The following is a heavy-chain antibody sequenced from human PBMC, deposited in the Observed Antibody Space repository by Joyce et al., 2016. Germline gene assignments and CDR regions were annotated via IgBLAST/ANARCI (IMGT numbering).Heavy chain of an antibody. V-gene: IGHV3-66*01. Sequence: EVQVVESGGGLVQPGGSLRLSCAASGFTVYYNSMTWVRQAPEKGLEWVSVIFGGGTTYYIDSVKGRFTLSRDNSKNTLSLQMNSLRAEDTAVYYCCLTMIMEDRSPLEYWGQGTLVTVSS. J-gene: IGHJ4*02. CDR3: CLTMIMEDRSPLEY. CDR1: GFTVYYNS. D-gene: IGHD3-22*01. CDR2: IFGGGTT.